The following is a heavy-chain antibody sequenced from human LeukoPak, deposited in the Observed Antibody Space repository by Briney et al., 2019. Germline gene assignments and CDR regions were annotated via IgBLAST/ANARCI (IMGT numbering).Heavy chain of an antibody. CDR3: ARAPSGYHNT. CDR2: ISSSGSTI. Sequence: PGGSLRLSCAASGFTFSSYEMNWVRQAPGKGLEWVSYISSSGSTIYYADSVKGRLTISRDNSKNTLYLQMNSLRAEDTAVYYCARAPSGYHNTGGQGTLVTVSS. D-gene: IGHD5-12*01. CDR1: GFTFSSYE. J-gene: IGHJ4*02. V-gene: IGHV3-48*03.